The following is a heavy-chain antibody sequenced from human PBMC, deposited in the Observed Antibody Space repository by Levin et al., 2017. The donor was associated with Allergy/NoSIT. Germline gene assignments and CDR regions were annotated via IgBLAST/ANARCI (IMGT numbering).Heavy chain of an antibody. Sequence: SQTLSLTCTVSGGSISSYYWSWIRQPPGKGLEWIGYIYYSGSTNYNPSLKSRVTISVDTSKNQFSLKLSSVTAADTAVYYCARTINWFDPWGQGTLVTVSS. CDR2: IYYSGST. J-gene: IGHJ5*02. V-gene: IGHV4-59*08. CDR1: GGSISSYY. CDR3: ARTINWFDP. D-gene: IGHD3-3*01.